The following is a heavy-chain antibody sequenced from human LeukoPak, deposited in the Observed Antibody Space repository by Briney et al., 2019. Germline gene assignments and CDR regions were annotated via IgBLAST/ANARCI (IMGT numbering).Heavy chain of an antibody. CDR3: ARDRLTARWSGLDV. CDR2: INQDGSDK. J-gene: IGHJ6*02. D-gene: IGHD2-8*01. CDR1: GFNFNSYW. V-gene: IGHV3-7*01. Sequence: RAGESLRLSCAASGFNFNSYWMSWVRQAPGKGLEWVANINQDGSDKKYVDSVRGRFTISRDNAKNALYLQMVSLRVEDAALYYCARDRLTARWSGLDVWGQGTTVTVSS.